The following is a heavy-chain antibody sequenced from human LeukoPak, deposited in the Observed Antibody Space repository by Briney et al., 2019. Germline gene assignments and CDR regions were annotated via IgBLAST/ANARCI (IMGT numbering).Heavy chain of an antibody. V-gene: IGHV4-34*01. CDR3: ARSMRSGITMVRGVIPPNWFDP. Sequence: SESLSLTCAVYGGSFSGYYWTWIRQPPGKGLEWIGEINHTGSTNYNPSLKSRVTISVDTSKNQFSLKLSSVTAADTAVYYCARSMRSGITMVRGVIPPNWFDPWGQGTLVTVSS. CDR2: INHTGST. D-gene: IGHD3-10*01. J-gene: IGHJ5*02. CDR1: GGSFSGYY.